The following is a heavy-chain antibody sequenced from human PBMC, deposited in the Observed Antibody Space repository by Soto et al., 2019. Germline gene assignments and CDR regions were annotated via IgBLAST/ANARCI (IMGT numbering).Heavy chain of an antibody. Sequence: EVQLVESGGGLVKPGGSLRLSCAASGFNFNSYTINWVRQAPGKRLEWLSSISSSGYIFSTDSVRGRFTISRDNAKNSVYLQMNSLRAEDTAVYFCARYSGKYQGPIDYWGQGTLVTVSS. CDR2: ISSSGYI. V-gene: IGHV3-21*01. CDR1: GFNFNSYT. D-gene: IGHD1-26*01. J-gene: IGHJ4*02. CDR3: ARYSGKYQGPIDY.